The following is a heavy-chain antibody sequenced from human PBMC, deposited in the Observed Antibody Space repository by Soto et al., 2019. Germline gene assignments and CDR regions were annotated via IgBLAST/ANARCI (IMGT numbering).Heavy chain of an antibody. D-gene: IGHD3-3*01. CDR2: IDPSDSYT. CDR1: GYSFTSYW. CDR3: ARHRGGIDFWSGYSWFDP. Sequence: GESLKISCKGSGYSFTSYWIGWVRQMPGKGLEWMGRIDPSDSYTNYSPSFQGHVTISADKSISTAYLQWSSLKASDTAMYYCARHRGGIDFWSGYSWFDPWGQGTLVTVSS. V-gene: IGHV5-10-1*01. J-gene: IGHJ5*02.